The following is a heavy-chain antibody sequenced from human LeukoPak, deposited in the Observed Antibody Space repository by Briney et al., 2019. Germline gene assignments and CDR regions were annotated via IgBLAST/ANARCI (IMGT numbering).Heavy chain of an antibody. CDR1: GGSISSSY. CDR2: TYYSGSA. V-gene: IGHV4-59*01. J-gene: IGHJ4*02. CDR3: ARGQPPGYSGHGDY. D-gene: IGHD5-12*01. Sequence: SETLSLTCTVSGGSISSSYWSWIRQPPGKGLEWIGYTYYSGSASYNPSLNSRVTISVDTSKNQFSLKLSSVTAADTAVYYCARGQPPGYSGHGDYWGQGTQVIVSS.